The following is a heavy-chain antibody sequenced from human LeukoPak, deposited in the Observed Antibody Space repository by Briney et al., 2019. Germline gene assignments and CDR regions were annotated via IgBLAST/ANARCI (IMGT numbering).Heavy chain of an antibody. CDR1: GFTFSSYW. D-gene: IGHD1-14*01. J-gene: IGHJ4*02. CDR2: IKQDGSEK. Sequence: GGSLRLSCAASGFTFSSYWMSWVRQAQGKGLEWVANIKQDGSEKYYVDSVKGRFTISRDNAKNSLYLQMNSLRAEDTAVYYCARLLGYKVFDYWGQGTLVTVSS. CDR3: ARLLGYKVFDY. V-gene: IGHV3-7*05.